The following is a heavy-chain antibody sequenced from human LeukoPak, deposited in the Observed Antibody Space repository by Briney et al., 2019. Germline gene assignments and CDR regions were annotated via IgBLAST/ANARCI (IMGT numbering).Heavy chain of an antibody. Sequence: GGSLRLSCAASGFTFSSYWMNWVRQAPGKGLVWVSRIASDGSSTTYADSVKGRFSISRDNAKNTLYLQMNSLRVEDTAVYYCARDSGPYYDFWSGYSSQTDYWGQGTLVTVSS. CDR1: GFTFSSYW. CDR3: ARDSGPYYDFWSGYSSQTDY. V-gene: IGHV3-74*01. J-gene: IGHJ4*02. CDR2: IASDGSST. D-gene: IGHD3-3*01.